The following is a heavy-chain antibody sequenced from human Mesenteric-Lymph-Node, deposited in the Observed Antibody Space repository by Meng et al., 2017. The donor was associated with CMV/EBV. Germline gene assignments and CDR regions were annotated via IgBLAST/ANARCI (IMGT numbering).Heavy chain of an antibody. CDR3: ARDQEGGYNTAPFDY. CDR2: IYSGGST. CDR1: GLPVSSNY. D-gene: IGHD5-24*01. V-gene: IGHV3-66*01. J-gene: IGHJ4*02. Sequence: ASGLPVSSNYMSWVRQAPGKGLEWVSIIYSGGSTYYAYSVKGRFTISRDNSKNTLYLQMNSLRAEDTAVYYCARDQEGGYNTAPFDYWGQGTLVTVSS.